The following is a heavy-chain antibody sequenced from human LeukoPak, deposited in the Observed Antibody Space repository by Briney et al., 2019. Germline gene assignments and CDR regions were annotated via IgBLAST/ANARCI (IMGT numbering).Heavy chain of an antibody. D-gene: IGHD4-17*01. Sequence: AGGSLRLSCAASGFTFSSYAMSWVRQAPGKGLEWVSAISGSGGSTYYADSVKGRFTISRDNSKNTLYLQMNSLRAEDTAVYYCAKRLHYVDAFDIWGQGTMVTVSS. CDR2: ISGSGGST. J-gene: IGHJ3*02. V-gene: IGHV3-23*01. CDR1: GFTFSSYA. CDR3: AKRLHYVDAFDI.